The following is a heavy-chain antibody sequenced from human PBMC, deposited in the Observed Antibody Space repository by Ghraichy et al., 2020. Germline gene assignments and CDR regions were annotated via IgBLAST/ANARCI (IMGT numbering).Heavy chain of an antibody. CDR2: ISGSGGSR. V-gene: IGHV3-23*01. CDR1: GFSFSNFA. J-gene: IGHJ4*02. CDR3: AKDTMQGYDYLDEFDY. D-gene: IGHD5-12*01. Sequence: GGSLRLSCAASGFSFSNFAMAWVRQAPGKGLEWVSSISGSGGSRYYADSVKGRFTISRDNSKNTLYLQLNTLRADDTALYYCAKDTMQGYDYLDEFDYWGQGTLVTVSS.